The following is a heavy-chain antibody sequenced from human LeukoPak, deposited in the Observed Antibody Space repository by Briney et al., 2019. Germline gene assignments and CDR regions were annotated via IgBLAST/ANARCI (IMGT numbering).Heavy chain of an antibody. CDR3: ARLIDYGDNLDY. CDR1: GGSIISYH. J-gene: IGHJ4*02. D-gene: IGHD4-17*01. Sequence: SQTLSLTCTVSGGSIISYHWSWIRQPPGQGLEWIGYIYYSGSTNYNLSLKSRVAISVDTSSNQFSLKLSSVTAADTAVYYCARLIDYGDNLDYWGQGILVTVSS. CDR2: IYYSGST. V-gene: IGHV4-59*08.